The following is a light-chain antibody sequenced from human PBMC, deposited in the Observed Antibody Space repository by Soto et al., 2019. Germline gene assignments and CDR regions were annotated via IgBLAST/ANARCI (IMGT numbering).Light chain of an antibody. V-gene: IGLV1-51*01. CDR1: SSNIGNNF. Sequence: QSVLTQPPSVSAAPGQKVTISCSGSSSNIGNNFVSWYQHLPATAPKLLIYDNNKRPSGIPDRFSGSKSGTSATLGITGLQTGDEADYYCGTWDSSLSAGVFGGGTKLTVL. CDR2: DNN. J-gene: IGLJ3*02. CDR3: GTWDSSLSAGV.